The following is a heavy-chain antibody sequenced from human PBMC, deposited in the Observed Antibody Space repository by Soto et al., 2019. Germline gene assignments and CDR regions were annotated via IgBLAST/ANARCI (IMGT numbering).Heavy chain of an antibody. Sequence: SEALSVTCTVSGGSSNSGGYYWSWIRQHPGKGLEWIGYIYYSGSTYYNPSLKSRVTISIDTSKNQFSLKLSSVTAADTAVYYCARAQTIFGIITVFDYWGQGTLVTVSS. CDR2: IYYSGST. CDR1: GGSSNSGGYY. J-gene: IGHJ4*02. D-gene: IGHD3-3*01. CDR3: ARAQTIFGIITVFDY. V-gene: IGHV4-31*03.